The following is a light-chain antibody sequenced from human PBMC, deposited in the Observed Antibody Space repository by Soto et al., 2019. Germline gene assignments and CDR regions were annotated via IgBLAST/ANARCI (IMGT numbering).Light chain of an antibody. V-gene: IGKV3-20*01. Sequence: EIVLTQSPGTLSLSPGERATLSCRASQSVSSSSYLAWYQQKPGQAPRLLIYGASSRATGIPDGFSGSGSATDFTLTISRLEPEDFAVYHCRQYGSSPSSTFGQGTKLEIK. CDR2: GAS. CDR1: QSVSSSSY. J-gene: IGKJ2*01. CDR3: RQYGSSPSST.